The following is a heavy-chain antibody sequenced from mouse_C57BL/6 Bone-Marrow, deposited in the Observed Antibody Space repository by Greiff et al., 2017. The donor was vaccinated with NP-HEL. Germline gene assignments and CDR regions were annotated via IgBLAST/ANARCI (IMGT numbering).Heavy chain of an antibody. D-gene: IGHD2-3*01. CDR3: ARLMDWYFDV. CDR1: GFTFSDYY. V-gene: IGHV5-12*01. Sequence: VQGVESGGGLVQPGGSLKLSCAASGFTFSDYYMYWVRQTPEKRLEWVAYISNGGGSTYYPDTVKGRFTISRDNAKNTLYLQMSRLKSEDTAMYYCARLMDWYFDVWGTGTTVTVSS. J-gene: IGHJ1*03. CDR2: ISNGGGST.